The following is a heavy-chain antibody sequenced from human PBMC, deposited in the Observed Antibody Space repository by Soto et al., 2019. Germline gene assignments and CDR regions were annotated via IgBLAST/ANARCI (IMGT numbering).Heavy chain of an antibody. J-gene: IGHJ4*02. CDR1: GFTFTSSA. CDR2: IVVGSGNT. V-gene: IGHV1-58*01. D-gene: IGHD4-17*01. CDR3: AAEIDDYGDYNY. Sequence: QLQLVQSGPEVKKPGTSVKVSCKASGFTFTSSAVQWVRQARGQRLEWIGWIVVGSGNTKYAQKFQEXVXXXRXXSTSIAYMELSSLRSEDTAVYYCAAEIDDYGDYNYWGQGTLVTVSS.